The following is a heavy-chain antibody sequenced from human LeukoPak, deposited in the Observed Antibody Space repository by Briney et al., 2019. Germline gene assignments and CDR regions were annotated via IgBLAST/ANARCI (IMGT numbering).Heavy chain of an antibody. D-gene: IGHD3-9*01. CDR3: ARDSHYDILTGYSADAFDI. J-gene: IGHJ3*02. Sequence: SETLSLTCAVSGGSISSSNWWSWVRQPPGKGLEWIGEIYHSGSTNYNPSLKSRVTISVDKSRNQFSLKLSSVTAADTAVYYCARDSHYDILTGYSADAFDIWGQGTMVTVSS. CDR1: GGSISSSNW. CDR2: IYHSGST. V-gene: IGHV4-4*02.